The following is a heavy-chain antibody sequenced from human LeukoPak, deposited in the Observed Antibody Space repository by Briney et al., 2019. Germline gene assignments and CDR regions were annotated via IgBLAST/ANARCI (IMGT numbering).Heavy chain of an antibody. D-gene: IGHD5-18*01. Sequence: GGSLRLSCAASGFTFSSYDMNWVRQAPGKGLEWVSYISSSGSTIYYADSVKGRFTISRDNAKNSVYLQMNSLRAEDTAVYYCARDRWGYSYGGDWGQGTLVTVSS. CDR3: ARDRWGYSYGGD. CDR2: ISSSGSTI. V-gene: IGHV3-48*03. CDR1: GFTFSSYD. J-gene: IGHJ4*02.